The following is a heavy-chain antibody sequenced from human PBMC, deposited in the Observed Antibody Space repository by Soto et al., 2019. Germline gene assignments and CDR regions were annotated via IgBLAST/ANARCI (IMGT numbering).Heavy chain of an antibody. CDR2: IMPFFGSG. Sequence: QVYLVQSGAEVKKPGSSVKVSCKALRGTFTNYAFSWVRQAPGQGLEWMGGIMPFFGSGNYAQKFQGRINIPAEEPTSSVYLKLTSLSPKDTAVDYGARAGAEYYPRFVYWAQGPFGPVSS. CDR3: ARAGAEYYPRFVY. J-gene: IGHJ4*02. CDR1: RGTFTNYA. V-gene: IGHV1-69*01. D-gene: IGHD3-10*01.